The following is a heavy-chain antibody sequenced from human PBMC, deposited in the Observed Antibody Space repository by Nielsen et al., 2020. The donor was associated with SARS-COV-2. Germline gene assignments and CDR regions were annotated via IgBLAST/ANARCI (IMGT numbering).Heavy chain of an antibody. V-gene: IGHV3-30*18. CDR1: GFTFSSYG. CDR2: ISYDGSNK. D-gene: IGHD3-10*01. J-gene: IGHJ6*02. CDR3: AKDQEGYGLWFGELFPLLRGMDI. Sequence: GGSLRLSCAASGFTFSSYGMHWVRQAPGKGLEWVAVISYDGSNKYYADSVKGRFTISRDNSKNTLYLQMNSLRAEDTAVYYCAKDQEGYGLWFGELFPLLRGMDIWGQGTTVAVSS.